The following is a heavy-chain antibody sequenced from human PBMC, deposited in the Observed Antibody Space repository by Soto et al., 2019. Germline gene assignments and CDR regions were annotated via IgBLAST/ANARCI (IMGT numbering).Heavy chain of an antibody. CDR3: ARDSYSSSTQKEYYYYYGMDV. CDR1: GGTFSSYA. Sequence: QVQLVQSGAEVKKPGSSVKVSCKASGGTFSSYAISWVRQAPGQGLEWMGGIIPIFGTTNYAQKFQGRVTITADESTSTAYMELSSLRSEDTAVYYCARDSYSSSTQKEYYYYYGMDVWGQGTTVTVSS. D-gene: IGHD6-6*01. V-gene: IGHV1-69*01. CDR2: IIPIFGTT. J-gene: IGHJ6*02.